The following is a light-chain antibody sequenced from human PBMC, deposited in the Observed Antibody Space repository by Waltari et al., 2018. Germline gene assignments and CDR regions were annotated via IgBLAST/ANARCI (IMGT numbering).Light chain of an antibody. CDR3: CSYAGSSTVDVV. CDR2: EVS. CDR1: SSDIGRHNI. Sequence: SALTPPASVSGSPGQAIPIACTGTSSDIGRHNIVSWYQQHPGKAPKLMIYEVSKGTSGFSNRSSGSKSGNRASLTISGLQAEDDADYYCCSYAGSSTVDVVFGGGTKLTVL. J-gene: IGLJ2*01. V-gene: IGLV2-23*02.